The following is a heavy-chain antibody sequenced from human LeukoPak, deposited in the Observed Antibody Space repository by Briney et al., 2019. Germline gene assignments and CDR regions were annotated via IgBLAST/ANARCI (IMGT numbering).Heavy chain of an antibody. D-gene: IGHD4-23*01. CDR1: GGTFSSYA. CDR3: ARHVYGNSKYYYYYGMDV. V-gene: IGHV1-69*04. Sequence: SVKVSCKASGGTFSSYAISWVRQAPGQGLEWMGRIIPILGIANYAQEFQGRVTITADKSTSTAYMELSSLRSEDTAVYYCARHVYGNSKYYYYYGMDVWGQGTTVTVSS. CDR2: IIPILGIA. J-gene: IGHJ6*02.